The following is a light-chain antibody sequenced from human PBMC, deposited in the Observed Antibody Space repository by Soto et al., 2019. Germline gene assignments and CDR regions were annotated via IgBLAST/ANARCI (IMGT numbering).Light chain of an antibody. V-gene: IGKV1-5*03. CDR3: QQYNSFPT. CDR2: KAS. J-gene: IGKJ1*01. Sequence: DIQMTQSPSTLSASVGDRVTITCRASQSISSWLAWYQQKPGKAPKLLIYKASSLESGVPSRFSGSGSGTEFTLTISSLQPDFETYYCQQYNSFPTFGQGTKVEIK. CDR1: QSISSW.